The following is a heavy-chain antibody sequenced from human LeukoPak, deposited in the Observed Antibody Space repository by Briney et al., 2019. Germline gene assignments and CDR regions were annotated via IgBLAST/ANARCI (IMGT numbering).Heavy chain of an antibody. J-gene: IGHJ3*01. CDR3: VREVYSSGRAPVFDF. D-gene: IGHD6-19*01. CDR2: IGFQSGI. Sequence: GGSLRLSCVASGFTFGRTVMHWIRQPIGKGLEWVSGIGFQSGIHYLDSVKGRFTVSRENARNSLYLQMNSLTAGDTATYYCVREVYSSGRAPVFDFSGQGTTVTVSS. V-gene: IGHV3-13*01. CDR1: GFTFGRTV.